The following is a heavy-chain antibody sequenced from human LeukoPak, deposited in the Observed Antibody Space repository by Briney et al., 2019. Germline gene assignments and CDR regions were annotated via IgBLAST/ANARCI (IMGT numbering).Heavy chain of an antibody. CDR1: GYTFTSYD. J-gene: IGHJ4*02. CDR2: MNPNSGNT. CDR3: ARGPRYSSAWYPRGKFDY. Sequence: ASVKVSCKASGYTFTSYDINWVRQATGQGLEWMGWMNPNSGNTGYAQKFQGRVTITRNTSISTAYMELSSLRSEDTAVYYCARGPRYSSAWYPRGKFDYWGQGTLVTVSS. D-gene: IGHD6-19*01. V-gene: IGHV1-8*03.